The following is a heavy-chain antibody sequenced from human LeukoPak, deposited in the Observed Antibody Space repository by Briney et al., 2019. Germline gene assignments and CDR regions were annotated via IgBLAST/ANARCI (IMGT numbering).Heavy chain of an antibody. CDR3: ARGGESGYDT. CDR1: GGSISSSSNY. V-gene: IGHV4-39*01. Sequence: PSETLSLTCTVSGGSISSSSNYWGWIRQPPGKGLEWIGTIYSTGNTYYNPSLKSRLTISVDTSKNQFSLKLSSVTAADTAVYYCARGGESGYDTWGQGSLVTVSS. D-gene: IGHD5-12*01. J-gene: IGHJ5*02. CDR2: IYSTGNT.